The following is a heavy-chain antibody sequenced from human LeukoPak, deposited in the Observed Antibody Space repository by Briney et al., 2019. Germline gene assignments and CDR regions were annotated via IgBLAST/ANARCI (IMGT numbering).Heavy chain of an antibody. D-gene: IGHD1-26*01. CDR2: IIPIFGTA. CDR3: ASNGGHSRNYYYYMDV. J-gene: IGHJ6*03. Sequence: ASVKVSCKASGGTFSSYAISWVRQAPGQGLEWMGGIIPIFGTANYAQKFQGRVTITTDESTSTAYMELSSLRSEDTAVYYCASNGGHSRNYYYYMDVWGKETTVTVSS. V-gene: IGHV1-69*05. CDR1: GGTFSSYA.